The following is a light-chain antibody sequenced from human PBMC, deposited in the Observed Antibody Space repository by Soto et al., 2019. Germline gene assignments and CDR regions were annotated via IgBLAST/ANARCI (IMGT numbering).Light chain of an antibody. J-gene: IGLJ3*02. V-gene: IGLV2-14*01. CDR2: EVR. Sequence: QSALTQPASVSGSPGQSITISCTGTSSDVGAYNYVSWYQQHPGKAPKLMIYEVRNRPSGISSRFSGSRSGNTASLTISGLQPEDEGDYYCSAYTARSTLVFGGGTKLTVL. CDR1: SSDVGAYNY. CDR3: SAYTARSTLV.